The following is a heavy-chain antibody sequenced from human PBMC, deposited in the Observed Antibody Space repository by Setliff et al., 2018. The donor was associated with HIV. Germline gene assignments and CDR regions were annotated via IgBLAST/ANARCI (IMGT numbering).Heavy chain of an antibody. CDR3: ALNYYDSRDSYAP. CDR1: GGSLRGYY. CDR2: INQSGST. Sequence: KTSETLSLTCAVDGGSLRGYYWSWIRQSPGKGLEWIGEINQSGSTEYNPSLRTRVTISEDAPRKQVSLKLRSVTAADTAQYYCALNYYDSRDSYAPWGQGTLVTVSS. D-gene: IGHD3-22*01. J-gene: IGHJ1*01. V-gene: IGHV4-34*01.